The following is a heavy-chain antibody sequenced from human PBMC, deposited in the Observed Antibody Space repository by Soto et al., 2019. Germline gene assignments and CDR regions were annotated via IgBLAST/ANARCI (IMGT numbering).Heavy chain of an antibody. Sequence: SVNVSCEASGGTFSSYAISWVRQAPGQGLEWMGGIIPIFGTANYAQKFQGRVTITADKSTSTAYMELSSLRSEDTAVYYCATDRAPGGYYYYYGMDVCGAGTNVTVS. CDR2: IIPIFGTA. CDR1: GGTFSSYA. D-gene: IGHD3-16*01. J-gene: IGHJ6*01. V-gene: IGHV1-69*06. CDR3: ATDRAPGGYYYYYGMDV.